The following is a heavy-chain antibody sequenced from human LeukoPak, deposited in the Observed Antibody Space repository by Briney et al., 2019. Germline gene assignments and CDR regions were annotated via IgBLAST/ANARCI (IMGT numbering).Heavy chain of an antibody. V-gene: IGHV3-23*01. Sequence: SGGSLRLSCAASGFTFSSYAMSWVSQAPGKGLEWVSAISGSGGSTYYADSVKGRFTISRDNSKNTLYLQMNSLRAEDTAVYYCAKQGNYGDYHFDYWGQGTLVTVSS. D-gene: IGHD4-17*01. J-gene: IGHJ4*02. CDR1: GFTFSSYA. CDR3: AKQGNYGDYHFDY. CDR2: ISGSGGST.